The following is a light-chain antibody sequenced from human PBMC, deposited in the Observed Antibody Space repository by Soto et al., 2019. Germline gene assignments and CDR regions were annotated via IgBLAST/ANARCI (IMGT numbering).Light chain of an antibody. CDR3: SSYTSSSLYV. J-gene: IGLJ1*01. CDR2: DVS. Sequence: QSALTQPASVSGSPGQSITISCTGTSSDVGGYDYVSWYQHHPGKAPKLMIYDVSNRPSGVSNRFSGSKSGNTASLTISVLQVGDEADYYCSSYTSSSLYVFGTGTKVTVL. V-gene: IGLV2-14*03. CDR1: SSDVGGYDY.